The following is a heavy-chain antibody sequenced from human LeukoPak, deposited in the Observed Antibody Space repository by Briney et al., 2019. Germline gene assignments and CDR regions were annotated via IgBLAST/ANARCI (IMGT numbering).Heavy chain of an antibody. J-gene: IGHJ4*02. CDR1: GYTFTGYY. D-gene: IGHD3-22*01. CDR3: ARVYDSSGYKSPTAFDY. CDR2: INPNSGGT. Sequence: ASVKVSCKASGYTFTGYYMHWVRQAPGQGLEWMGWINPNSGGTNYAQRFQGRVTMTRDTSISTAYMELSRLRSDDTAVYYCARVYDSSGYKSPTAFDYWGQGTLVTVSS. V-gene: IGHV1-2*02.